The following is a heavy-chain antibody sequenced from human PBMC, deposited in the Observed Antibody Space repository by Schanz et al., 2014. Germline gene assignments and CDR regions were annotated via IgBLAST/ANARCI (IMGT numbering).Heavy chain of an antibody. Sequence: QVQLQESGPGLVKSSETLSLTCTVSGGSVSTYYWHWIRQPPGKGLEWIGYIHYSGNTNYNPSLKSRVTISLDTSKNQFSLKVNSVTAADTAAYYCAREYSSFDYGGQGTLVTVSS. D-gene: IGHD6-19*01. CDR1: GGSVSTYY. CDR3: AREYSSFDY. CDR2: IHYSGNT. V-gene: IGHV4-59*02. J-gene: IGHJ4*02.